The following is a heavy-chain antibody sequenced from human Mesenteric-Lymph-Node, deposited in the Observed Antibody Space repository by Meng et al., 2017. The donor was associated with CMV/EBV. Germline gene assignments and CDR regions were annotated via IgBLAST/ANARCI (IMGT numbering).Heavy chain of an antibody. CDR2: VDGGSYTT. J-gene: IGHJ6*02. CDR3: ARFIDSYCGGDCFSYYYYGMDV. CDR1: GFTFSDYA. D-gene: IGHD2-21*01. V-gene: IGHV3-48*04. Sequence: GESLKISCAASGFTFSDYAMSWVHQAPGKGLEWVSVVDGGSYTTYYADSVKGRFTISRDNAKNSLYLQMNSLRAEDTAVYYCARFIDSYCGGDCFSYYYYGMDVWGQGTSVTVSS.